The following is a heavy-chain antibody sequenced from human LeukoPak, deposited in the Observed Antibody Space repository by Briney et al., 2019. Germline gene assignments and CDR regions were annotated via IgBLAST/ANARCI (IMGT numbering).Heavy chain of an antibody. D-gene: IGHD5-12*01. CDR2: INHSGST. CDR1: GGSFSGYY. CDR3: AGGYSGYLSLNHFDY. Sequence: PSETLSLTCAVYGGSFSGYYWSWIRQPPGKGLEWIGEINHSGSTNYNPSLKSRVTISVDTSKNQFSLKLSSVTAADTAVYYCAGGYSGYLSLNHFDYWGQGTLVTVSS. V-gene: IGHV4-34*01. J-gene: IGHJ4*02.